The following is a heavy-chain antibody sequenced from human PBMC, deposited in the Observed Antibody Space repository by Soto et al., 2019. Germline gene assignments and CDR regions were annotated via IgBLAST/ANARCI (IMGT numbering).Heavy chain of an antibody. J-gene: IGHJ4*02. V-gene: IGHV3-33*01. CDR3: ARDQWVLSSSWSNYFDY. D-gene: IGHD6-13*01. CDR2: IWYDGSNK. Sequence: PGGSLRLSCAASGFTFISYGMHWVRQAPGKGLEWVAVIWYDGSNKYYADSVKGRFTISRDNSKNTLYLQMNSLRAEDTAVYYCARDQWVLSSSWSNYFDYWGQGTLVTVSS. CDR1: GFTFISYG.